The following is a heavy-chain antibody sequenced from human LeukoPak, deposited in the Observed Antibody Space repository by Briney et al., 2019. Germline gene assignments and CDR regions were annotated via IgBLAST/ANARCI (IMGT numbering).Heavy chain of an antibody. CDR3: ANSVSTSGSLPYYFDY. V-gene: IGHV3-66*01. J-gene: IGHJ4*02. CDR2: IYSDGST. Sequence: GGSLRLSCAASGFTVSDNYMSWVRQAPGKGLEWVSVIYSDGSTYYADSVKGRFTISRDNSKNTVYLQMNSLGAEDTAVYYCANSVSTSGSLPYYFDYWGQGTLVTVSS. D-gene: IGHD1-26*01. CDR1: GFTVSDNY.